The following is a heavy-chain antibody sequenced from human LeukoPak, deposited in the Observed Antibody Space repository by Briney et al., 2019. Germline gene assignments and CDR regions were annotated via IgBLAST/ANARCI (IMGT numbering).Heavy chain of an antibody. D-gene: IGHD2-15*01. CDR1: GGSFSGYY. V-gene: IGHV4-34*01. Sequence: SETLSLTCAVSGGSFSGYYWSWIRQPPGKGLEWIGEINHSGSTNYNPSLKSRVTISVDTSKNQFSLKLGSVTAADTAVYYCARATYCSGDSCYSGIFDYWGQGTLVTVSS. CDR3: ARATYCSGDSCYSGIFDY. CDR2: INHSGST. J-gene: IGHJ4*02.